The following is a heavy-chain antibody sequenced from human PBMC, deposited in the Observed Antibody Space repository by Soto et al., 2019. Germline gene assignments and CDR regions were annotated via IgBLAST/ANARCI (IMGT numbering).Heavy chain of an antibody. Sequence: GGSLRLSCAASGFTFTDYAMNWVRQAPGKWLEWVSSISGNGLGTYYADSVTGRFTVSRDNSRNTLYLQMSSLRGEDTAVYYCAKMTPRDNWFDPWGQGTLVTVS. J-gene: IGHJ5*02. CDR3: AKMTPRDNWFDP. CDR2: ISGNGLGT. V-gene: IGHV3-23*01. CDR1: GFTFTDYA.